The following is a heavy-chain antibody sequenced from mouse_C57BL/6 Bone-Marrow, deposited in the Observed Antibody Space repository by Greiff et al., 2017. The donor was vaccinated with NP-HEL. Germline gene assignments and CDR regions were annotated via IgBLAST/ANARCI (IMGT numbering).Heavy chain of an antibody. CDR2: ISYDGSN. D-gene: IGHD2-5*01. CDR1: GYSITSGYY. Sequence: EVKLVESGPGLVKPSQSLSLTCSVTGYSITSGYYWNWIRQFPGNKLEWMGYISYDGSNNYNPSLKNRISITRDTSKNQFFLKLNSVTTEDTATYYCARSNFAYWGQGTLVTVSA. CDR3: ARSNFAY. J-gene: IGHJ3*01. V-gene: IGHV3-6*01.